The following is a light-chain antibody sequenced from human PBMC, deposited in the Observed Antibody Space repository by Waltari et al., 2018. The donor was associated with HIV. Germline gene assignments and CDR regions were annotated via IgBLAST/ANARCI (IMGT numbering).Light chain of an antibody. CDR3: HSRDSSGYAYV. CDR1: SRRSYY. CDR2: GKN. Sequence: SSELTQDPGVSVALGQTLKITCQGDSRRSYYANWYQQKPGQAPVLVLHGKNSRPSGVPDRFSGSTSGSTASLTITGAQAEDEAVYHCHSRDSSGYAYVFGNGTQVTVL. J-gene: IGLJ1*01. V-gene: IGLV3-19*01.